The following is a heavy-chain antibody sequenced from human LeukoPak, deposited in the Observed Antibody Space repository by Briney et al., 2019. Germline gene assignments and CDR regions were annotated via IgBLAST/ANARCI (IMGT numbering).Heavy chain of an antibody. CDR1: GGSIAVNHYY. Sequence: ETLSLTCSVSGGSIAVNHYYWGWIRQPPGKGLEWIGSGLYTGNTYSNPSPRSRVTISVDTSKNEFSLKMNSVTAADTAVYYCAREHRSSKYFDSWGQGALMIVSS. D-gene: IGHD6-6*01. CDR3: AREHRSSKYFDS. CDR2: GLYTGNT. V-gene: IGHV4-39*02. J-gene: IGHJ4*02.